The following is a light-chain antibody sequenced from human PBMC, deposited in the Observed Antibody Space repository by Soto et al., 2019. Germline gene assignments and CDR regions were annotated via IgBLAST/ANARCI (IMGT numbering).Light chain of an antibody. CDR2: GAS. CDR3: QQYDSSPRVT. CDR1: QSFSSSY. J-gene: IGKJ3*01. V-gene: IGKV3-20*01. Sequence: EIVLTQSPGTLSLSPGEGATLSCRACQSFSSSYIAWYQQRPGQTPSLLIYGASTRATGIPDRFSGSGSGTDFTLTISRLEPEDFAVYYCQQYDSSPRVTFGPGTKVDIK.